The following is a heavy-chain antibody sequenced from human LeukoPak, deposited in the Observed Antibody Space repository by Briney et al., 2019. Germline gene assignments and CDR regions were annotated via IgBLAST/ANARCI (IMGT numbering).Heavy chain of an antibody. D-gene: IGHD3-22*01. CDR1: GDSVSSNNAA. V-gene: IGHV6-1*01. J-gene: IGHJ4*02. Sequence: SQTLSLTCAISGDSVSSNNAAWTWLRQSPSRGLEWLGRTYYRSKWYNDYAVSVRSRISINPDTSKNQFSLQLNSVTPEDTAVYYCARDGHYYDARLEYWGQGSLVTVSS. CDR2: TYYRSKWYN. CDR3: ARDGHYYDARLEY.